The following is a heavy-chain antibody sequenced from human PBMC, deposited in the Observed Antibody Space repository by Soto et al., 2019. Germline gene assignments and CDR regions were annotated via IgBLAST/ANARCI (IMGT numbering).Heavy chain of an antibody. CDR1: GFTFSNAW. J-gene: IGHJ3*02. V-gene: IGHV3-15*01. Sequence: XGSLTLSCSDSGFTFSNAWMRWVRQAPGKGLEWVGRIRSKTDGGTTDYAAPVNGRFTISRDDSKNTLYLQTNSLNTQDPAVYSCTTARDSSSWYFDHYDAFDIWGQGPMVTVSS. CDR2: IRSKTDGGTT. D-gene: IGHD6-13*01. CDR3: TTARDSSSWYFDHYDAFDI.